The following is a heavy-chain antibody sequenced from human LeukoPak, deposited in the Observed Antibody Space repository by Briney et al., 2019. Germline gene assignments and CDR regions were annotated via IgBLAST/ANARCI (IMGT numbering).Heavy chain of an antibody. J-gene: IGHJ3*02. V-gene: IGHV1-18*01. CDR1: GYIFINDG. CDR2: ISPKTGNK. Sequence: ASVKVSCKTSGYIFINDGISWVRQAPGQGLDWMGWISPKTGNKIYAQKFQARVTLTTDTSTSTAYMELRSLRSDDTATYYCARTPLGSEHAFDIWGQGTMLTVSS. D-gene: IGHD7-27*01. CDR3: ARTPLGSEHAFDI.